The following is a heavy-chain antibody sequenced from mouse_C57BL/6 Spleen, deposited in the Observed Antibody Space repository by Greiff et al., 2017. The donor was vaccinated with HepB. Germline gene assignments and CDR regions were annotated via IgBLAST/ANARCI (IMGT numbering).Heavy chain of an antibody. D-gene: IGHD2-1*01. Sequence: DVHLVESGGGLVKPGGSLKLSCAASGFTFSSYAMSWVRQTPEKRLEWVATISDGGSYTYYPDNVKGRFTISRDNAKNNLYLQMSHLKSEDTAMYYCAREGNRFAYWGQGTLVTVSA. CDR2: ISDGGSYT. CDR3: AREGNRFAY. J-gene: IGHJ3*01. CDR1: GFTFSSYA. V-gene: IGHV5-4*01.